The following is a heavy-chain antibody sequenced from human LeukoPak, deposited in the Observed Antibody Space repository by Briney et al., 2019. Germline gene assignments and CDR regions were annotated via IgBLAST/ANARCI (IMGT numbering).Heavy chain of an antibody. D-gene: IGHD5-12*01. V-gene: IGHV1-2*02. Sequence: ASVKVSCKASGNTFTDYYIHWVRQAPGQGLEWMGWINPNSGGTNYAQKFQGRVTMTRDTSISTAYMELSRLRSDDTAVYYCARGRYSGYDYWGQGTLVTVSS. CDR3: ARGRYSGYDY. CDR2: INPNSGGT. J-gene: IGHJ4*02. CDR1: GNTFTDYY.